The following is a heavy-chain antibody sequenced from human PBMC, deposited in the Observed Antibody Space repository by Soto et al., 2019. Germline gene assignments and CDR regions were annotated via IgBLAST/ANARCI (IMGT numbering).Heavy chain of an antibody. CDR2: ISAYNGNT. V-gene: IGHV1-18*01. Sequence: QVQLVQSGAEVKKPGASVKVSCKASGYTFTSYGISWVRQAPGQGLEWMGWISAYNGNTNYAQKLQGRVTMTTDTPTRTAYMERGSMRLDDTALYYGARGAGEYDYGDYTFAYWGKGTLVTFSS. CDR3: ARGAGEYDYGDYTFAY. CDR1: GYTFTSYG. J-gene: IGHJ4*02. D-gene: IGHD4-17*01.